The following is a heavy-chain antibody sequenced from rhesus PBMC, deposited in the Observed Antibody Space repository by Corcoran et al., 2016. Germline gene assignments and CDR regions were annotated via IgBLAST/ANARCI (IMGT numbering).Heavy chain of an antibody. CDR2: IYGSGSST. V-gene: IGHV4-169*02. CDR3: ARDRVPRWGYGLDS. J-gene: IGHJ6*01. D-gene: IGHD1-44*01. Sequence: QLQLQESGPGLVKPSETLSVTCAVSGGSISSSYWRWISQAPGKGLEWSGYIYGSGSSTNYKPSRKSRGTLSVDTSKNHLFLKLSSVTAADTAVYYCARDRVPRWGYGLDSWGQGVVVTVSS. CDR1: GGSISSSY.